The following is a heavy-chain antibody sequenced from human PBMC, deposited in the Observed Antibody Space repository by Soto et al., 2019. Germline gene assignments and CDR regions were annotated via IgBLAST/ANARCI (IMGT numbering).Heavy chain of an antibody. Sequence: QVQLVESGGGVVQPGRSLRLSYAASGFTFSSYAMHWVRQAPGKGLEWVALISYDGSNKYYADSVKGRFTISRDNPKNTLYLQMNSLRAEDTAVYYCAGGGYCTSTSCYLNWFDPWGQGTLVSVSS. CDR3: AGGGYCTSTSCYLNWFDP. CDR1: GFTFSSYA. V-gene: IGHV3-30-3*01. J-gene: IGHJ5*02. CDR2: ISYDGSNK. D-gene: IGHD2-2*01.